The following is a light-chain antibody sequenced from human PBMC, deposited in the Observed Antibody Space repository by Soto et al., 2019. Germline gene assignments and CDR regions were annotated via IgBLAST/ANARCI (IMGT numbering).Light chain of an antibody. Sequence: QSVLTQPPSASGSPGQSVTISCTGTSSDVGGYNHVSWYQQHPGKAPKVVIYEVTQRPSGVPDRFSGSKSGKTASLTVSGLQAEDEADYYCSSYATGDNYVFGSGTKLTVL. CDR2: EVT. V-gene: IGLV2-8*01. CDR3: SSYATGDNYV. J-gene: IGLJ1*01. CDR1: SSDVGGYNH.